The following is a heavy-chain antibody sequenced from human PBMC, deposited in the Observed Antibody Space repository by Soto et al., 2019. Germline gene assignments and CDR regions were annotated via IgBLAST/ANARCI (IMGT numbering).Heavy chain of an antibody. CDR3: AKEKLRRGPSPMYAMDL. Sequence: GSLRLSCAATGFAFSTYGMHWVRQAPGKGREWVAAISYDGNEKYYADSLQGRFTISRDNSKNALYLQVNSLRGEDTAVYYCAKEKLRRGPSPMYAMDLWGQGTTVTVSS. CDR1: GFAFSTYG. J-gene: IGHJ6*02. V-gene: IGHV3-30*18. CDR2: ISYDGNEK. D-gene: IGHD5-12*01.